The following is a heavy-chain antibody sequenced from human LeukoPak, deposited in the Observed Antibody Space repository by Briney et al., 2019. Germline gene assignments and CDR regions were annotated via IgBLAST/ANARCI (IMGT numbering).Heavy chain of an antibody. CDR2: IYYSGST. CDR1: GGSISSYY. J-gene: IGHJ4*02. CDR3: ARHGRMGYCSGGSCRTRSPFDY. V-gene: IGHV4-59*08. Sequence: PSETLSLTCTVSGGSISSYYWSWIRQPPGKGLEWIGYIYYSGSTNYNPSLKSRVTISVDTSKNQFSLKLSSVTAADTAVYYCARHGRMGYCSGGSCRTRSPFDYWGQGTLVTVSS. D-gene: IGHD2-15*01.